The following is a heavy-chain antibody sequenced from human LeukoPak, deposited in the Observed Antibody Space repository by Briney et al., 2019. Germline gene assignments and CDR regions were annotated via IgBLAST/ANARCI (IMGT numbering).Heavy chain of an antibody. D-gene: IGHD3-3*01. Sequence: GGSLRLSCAASEFPFGSYSMNWVRQAPGKGLEWVSAISGSGGSTYYADSVKGRFTISRDNSKNTLYLQMNSLRAEDTAVYYCAKDRSTVTIFGVVINYGMDVWGQGTTVTVSS. CDR3: AKDRSTVTIFGVVINYGMDV. J-gene: IGHJ6*02. CDR2: ISGSGGST. V-gene: IGHV3-23*01. CDR1: EFPFGSYS.